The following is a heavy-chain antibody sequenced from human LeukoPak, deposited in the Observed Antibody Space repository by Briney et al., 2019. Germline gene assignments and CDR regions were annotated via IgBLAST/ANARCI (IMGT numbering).Heavy chain of an antibody. CDR2: IYYSGST. CDR1: GGSISSGGYY. D-gene: IGHD6-13*01. V-gene: IGHV4-31*03. Sequence: SETLSLTCTVSGGSISSGGYYWSWIRQHPGKGLEWIGYIYYSGSTYYNPSLKSRVTVSVDTSKNQFSLKLSSVTAADTAVYYCARENSSSWYNWFDPWGQGTLVTVSS. J-gene: IGHJ5*02. CDR3: ARENSSSWYNWFDP.